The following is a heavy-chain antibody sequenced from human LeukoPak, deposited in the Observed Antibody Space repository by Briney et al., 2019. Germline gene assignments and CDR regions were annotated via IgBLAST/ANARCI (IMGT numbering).Heavy chain of an antibody. CDR2: INPNSGGT. Sequence: GASVTVSFKASVYTFTHYYMHWVRPARGQGREWMGWINPNSGGTNYAQKFQGRVTMTRDTSISTAYMELSRLRSDDTAVYYCARGFRYCTNGVCSKYYFDYWGQGTLVTVSS. V-gene: IGHV1-2*02. D-gene: IGHD2-8*01. CDR3: ARGFRYCTNGVCSKYYFDY. CDR1: VYTFTHYY. J-gene: IGHJ4*02.